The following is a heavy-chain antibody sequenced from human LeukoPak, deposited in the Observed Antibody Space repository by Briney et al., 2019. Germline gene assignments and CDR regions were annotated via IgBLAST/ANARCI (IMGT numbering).Heavy chain of an antibody. J-gene: IGHJ4*02. V-gene: IGHV1-18*01. D-gene: IGHD3-10*01. CDR1: GYTFTSYG. CDR3: ASLSGWGSHWGVGYFDY. CDR2: ISAYNGNT. Sequence: ASVKVSCKASGYTFTSYGISWVRQAPGQGLEWMGWISAYNGNTNYAQKLQGRVTMTTDTSTSTAYMELRSLRSDDTAVYYCASLSGWGSHWGVGYFDYWGQGTLVAVSS.